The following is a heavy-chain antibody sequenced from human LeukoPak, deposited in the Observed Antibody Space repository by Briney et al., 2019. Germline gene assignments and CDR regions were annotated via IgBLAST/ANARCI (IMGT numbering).Heavy chain of an antibody. V-gene: IGHV4-61*02. CDR2: IYTSGST. D-gene: IGHD3-16*02. CDR1: GGSISSGSYY. CDR3: ARDMITFGGVIGYDY. J-gene: IGHJ4*02. Sequence: KPSETLSLTCTVSGGSISSGSYYWSWIRQPAGKGLEWIGRIYTSGSTNYNPSLKSRVTISVDTSKNQFSLKLSSVTAADTAVYYCARDMITFGGVIGYDYWGQGTLVTVSS.